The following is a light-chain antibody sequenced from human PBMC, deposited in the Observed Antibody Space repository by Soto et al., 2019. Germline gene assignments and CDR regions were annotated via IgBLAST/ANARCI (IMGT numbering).Light chain of an antibody. J-gene: IGKJ1*01. CDR1: QSISSW. CDR2: KAS. Sequence: DMQMAQSPSTLSASVGDRVTMTCRASQSISSWLAWYQQKPGKAPKLLIYKASTLESGVPSRFSGSGSGTEFTLTISSLQPDDFAVYYCQQYNSYPWTFGQGTKVDIK. CDR3: QQYNSYPWT. V-gene: IGKV1-5*03.